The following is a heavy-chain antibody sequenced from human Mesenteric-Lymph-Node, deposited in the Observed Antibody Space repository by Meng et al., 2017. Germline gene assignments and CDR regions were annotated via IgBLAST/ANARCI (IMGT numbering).Heavy chain of an antibody. CDR3: ARDGFTTYYDILTGYYDGPYGMDV. D-gene: IGHD3-9*01. CDR2: INPNSGGT. CDR1: GYTFTSYD. J-gene: IGHJ6*02. V-gene: IGHV1-2*06. Sequence: ASVKVSCKASGYTFTSYDINWVRQATGQGLEWMGRINPNSGGTNYAQKFQGRVTMTRDTSISTAYMELSRLRSDDTAVYYCARDGFTTYYDILTGYYDGPYGMDVWGQGTTVTVSS.